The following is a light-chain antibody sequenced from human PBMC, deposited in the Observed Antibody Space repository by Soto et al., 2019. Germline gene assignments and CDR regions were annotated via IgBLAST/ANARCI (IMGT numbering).Light chain of an antibody. CDR3: QQSYSTPRT. CDR2: AAS. J-gene: IGKJ1*01. CDR1: QSISSY. V-gene: IGKV1-39*01. Sequence: DIQMTQSPSSLSASVGDRVTITYRASQSISSYLNWYQQKPGKAPKFLIYAASSLQSGVPSRFSGSGSGTDFTLTISSLQPEDFASYYCQQSYSTPRTFGQGTKVDIK.